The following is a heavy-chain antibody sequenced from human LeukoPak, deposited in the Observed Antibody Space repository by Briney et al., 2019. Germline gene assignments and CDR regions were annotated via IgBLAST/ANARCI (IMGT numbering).Heavy chain of an antibody. J-gene: IGHJ4*02. V-gene: IGHV3-33*01. CDR2: IWYDGTTK. Sequence: GGSLRLSCAASGFTFSSYGMHWVRQAPGQGLEWVAVIWYDGTTKYYADSVKGRFTMSRDNTKNSLYLHMSSLRAEDTGVYYCARDHDWAFDYWGQGILVTVSS. D-gene: IGHD3-9*01. CDR1: GFTFSSYG. CDR3: ARDHDWAFDY.